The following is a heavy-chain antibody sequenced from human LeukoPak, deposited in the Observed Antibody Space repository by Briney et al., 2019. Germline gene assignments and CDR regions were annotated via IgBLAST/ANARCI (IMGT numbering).Heavy chain of an antibody. J-gene: IGHJ4*02. D-gene: IGHD6-13*01. CDR2: IYYSGST. CDR3: ARISSSWYEFDY. CDR1: GGSISSHY. Sequence: PSETLSLTCTVSGGSISSHYRSWIRQPPGKGLEWIGYIYYSGSTNYNPSLKSRVTISVDTSKNQFSLKLSSVTAADTAVYYCARISSSWYEFDYWGQGTLVTVSS. V-gene: IGHV4-59*11.